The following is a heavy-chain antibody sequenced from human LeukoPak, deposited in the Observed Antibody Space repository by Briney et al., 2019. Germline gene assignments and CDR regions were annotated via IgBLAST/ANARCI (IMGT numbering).Heavy chain of an antibody. CDR2: INRDGSST. Sequence: GGSLRLSCAASGFTFSSYWMHWVRQAPGKGLVWVSRINRDGSSTSYADSVKGRFTISRANAKNTLYLQMNSLRAEDTAVYYCARDRGYSDSSGYYVNWFDPWGQGTLVTVSS. J-gene: IGHJ5*02. CDR3: ARDRGYSDSSGYYVNWFDP. CDR1: GFTFSSYW. V-gene: IGHV3-74*01. D-gene: IGHD3-22*01.